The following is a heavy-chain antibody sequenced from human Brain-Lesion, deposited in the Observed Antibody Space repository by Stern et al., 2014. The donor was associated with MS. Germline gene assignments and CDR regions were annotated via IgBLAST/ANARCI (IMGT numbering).Heavy chain of an antibody. J-gene: IGHJ4*02. D-gene: IGHD5-18*01. CDR3: ARETGGYTYGDTDFFDY. V-gene: IGHV4-61*02. CDR1: GGSISSGSFY. CDR2: IYSPGST. Sequence: VQLVESGPGLVKPSQTLSLTCIVSGGSISSGSFYWNWIRQPAGKGLEWIGRIYSPGSTNYNPYLKSRVTISGDTSKNQISLQMISMTAADTAVYYCARETGGYTYGDTDFFDYWGQGALVTVSS.